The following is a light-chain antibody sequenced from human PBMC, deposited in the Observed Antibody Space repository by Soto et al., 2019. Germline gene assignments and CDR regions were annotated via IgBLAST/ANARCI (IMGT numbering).Light chain of an antibody. V-gene: IGKV3-20*01. Sequence: EIMLTQSPGTLSLSPGERATLSCRASQSVSSSFLAWYQQKPGQAPRLLIYGASIRATGIPDRFSGSGSGTDFTLTISRLEPEDFAMYSCQHYGTSLWTFGQGTKVEIK. J-gene: IGKJ1*01. CDR2: GAS. CDR1: QSVSSSF. CDR3: QHYGTSLWT.